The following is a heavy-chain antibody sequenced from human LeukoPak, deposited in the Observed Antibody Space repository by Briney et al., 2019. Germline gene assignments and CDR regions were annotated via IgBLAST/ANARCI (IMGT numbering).Heavy chain of an antibody. J-gene: IGHJ6*02. CDR3: ARLFNNYGDYGALYYYYGMDV. D-gene: IGHD4-17*01. V-gene: IGHV3-23*01. CDR2: ISGSGGST. Sequence: QPGGSLRLSCAASGFTFSSYAMSWVRQAPGKGLEWVSAISGSGGSTYYADSVKGRFTISRDNSKNTLYLQMNSLRAEDTAVYYCARLFNNYGDYGALYYYYGMDVWGQGTTVTVSS. CDR1: GFTFSSYA.